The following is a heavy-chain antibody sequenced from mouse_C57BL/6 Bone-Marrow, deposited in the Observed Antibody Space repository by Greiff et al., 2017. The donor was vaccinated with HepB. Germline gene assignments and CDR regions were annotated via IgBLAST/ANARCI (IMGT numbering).Heavy chain of an antibody. Sequence: VQLKESGPGMVKPSQSLSLTCTVTGYSITSGYDWHWIRHFPGNKLEWMGYISYSGSTNYNPSLKSRISITHDTSKNHFFLKLNSVTTEDTATYYCARGDYGHWYFDVWGTGTTVTVSS. V-gene: IGHV3-1*01. J-gene: IGHJ1*03. CDR2: ISYSGST. CDR1: GYSITSGYD. CDR3: ARGDYGHWYFDV. D-gene: IGHD1-1*01.